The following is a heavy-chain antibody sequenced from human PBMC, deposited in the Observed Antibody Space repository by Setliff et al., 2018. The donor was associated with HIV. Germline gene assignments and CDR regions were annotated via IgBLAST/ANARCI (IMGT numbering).Heavy chain of an antibody. Sequence: PSETLSLTCTVSGASISSGDSYWSWIRQSAEKGLEWIGRLYTTGSTNYNPSFKSRVTMSMDTAKNQFSLKLTSVTAADTAVYYCATSDWYSWFDPWGQGTLVTVSS. V-gene: IGHV4-61*02. D-gene: IGHD2-21*02. CDR3: ATSDWYSWFDP. J-gene: IGHJ5*02. CDR2: LYTTGST. CDR1: GASISSGDSY.